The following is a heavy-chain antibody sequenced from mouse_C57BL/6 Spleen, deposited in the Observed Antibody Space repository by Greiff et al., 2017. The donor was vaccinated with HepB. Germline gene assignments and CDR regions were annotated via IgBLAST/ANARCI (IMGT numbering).Heavy chain of an antibody. CDR3: ARSDYDVGKTY. CDR2: IDPSDSET. CDR1: GYTFTSYW. J-gene: IGHJ2*01. D-gene: IGHD2-4*01. Sequence: VKLQQPGAELVRPGSSVKLSCKASGYTFTSYWMHWVKQRPIQGLEWIGNIDPSDSETHYNQKFKDKATLTVDKSSSTAYMQLSSLTSEDSAVYYCARSDYDVGKTYWGQGTTLTVSS. V-gene: IGHV1-52*01.